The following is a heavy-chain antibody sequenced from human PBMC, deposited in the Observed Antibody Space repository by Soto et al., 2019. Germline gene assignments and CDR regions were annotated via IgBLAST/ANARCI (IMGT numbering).Heavy chain of an antibody. D-gene: IGHD3-22*01. CDR2: IYYSGST. Sequence: SETLSLTCTVSGGSISSCDYYWSWIRQPPGKGLEWIGYIYYSGSTYYNPSLKSRVTISVDTSKNQFSLKLSSVTAADTAVYYCARESSGYYEYFQHWGQGTLVTVSS. V-gene: IGHV4-30-4*01. J-gene: IGHJ1*01. CDR3: ARESSGYYEYFQH. CDR1: GGSISSCDYY.